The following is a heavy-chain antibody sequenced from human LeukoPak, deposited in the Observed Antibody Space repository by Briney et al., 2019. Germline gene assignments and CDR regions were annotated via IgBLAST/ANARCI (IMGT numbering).Heavy chain of an antibody. J-gene: IGHJ6*02. D-gene: IGHD3-3*01. CDR1: GGTFSSYA. V-gene: IGHV1-69*01. Sequence: ASVKVSCKASGGTFSSYAISWVRQAPGQGLEWMGGIIPIFGTANYAQKFQGRVTITADESTSTAYMELSSLRSEDTAVYYCARDREFITILGVVPLYYYYGMDVWGQGTTVTVSS. CDR3: ARDREFITILGVVPLYYYYGMDV. CDR2: IIPIFGTA.